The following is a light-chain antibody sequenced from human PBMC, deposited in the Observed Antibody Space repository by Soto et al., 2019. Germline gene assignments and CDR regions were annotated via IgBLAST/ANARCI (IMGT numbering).Light chain of an antibody. CDR2: GAS. CDR1: HSVGSN. V-gene: IGKV3-15*01. J-gene: IGKJ1*01. Sequence: IGLTQSPGTLSLSPGDRASICCRAGHSVGSNLAWYQQKPGQAPRLLISGASTGASGVPATFSGSGSGTEFTLTINSLQSEDFAIYYCQQYNKWPWTCGQGTKVDIK. CDR3: QQYNKWPWT.